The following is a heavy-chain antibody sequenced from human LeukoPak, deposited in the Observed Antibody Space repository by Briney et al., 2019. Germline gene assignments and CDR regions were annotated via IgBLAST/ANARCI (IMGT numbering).Heavy chain of an antibody. J-gene: IGHJ4*02. CDR1: GFTFSSYW. CDR3: ARGARQEDYYDSSGLGY. CDR2: INSDGSST. Sequence: GGSLRLSCAASGFTFSSYWMHWVRQAPGKGLVWVSRINSDGSSTSYADSVKGRFTTSRDNAKNTLYLQMNSLRAEDTAVYYCARGARQEDYYDSSGLGYWGQGTLVTVSS. D-gene: IGHD3-22*01. V-gene: IGHV3-74*01.